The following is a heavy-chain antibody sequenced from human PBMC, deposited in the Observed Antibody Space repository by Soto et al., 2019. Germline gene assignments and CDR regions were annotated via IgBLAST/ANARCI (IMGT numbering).Heavy chain of an antibody. CDR2: IKSKTDGGTT. Sequence: GGSLRLSCAASGFTFSNAWMNWVRQAPGKGLEWVGRIKSKTDGGTTDYAAPVKGRFTISRDDSKNTLYLQMNSLKTEDTAEYYCPRLYYDFWSCPSRPSYGMDVWGQGTTVPVSS. D-gene: IGHD3-3*01. V-gene: IGHV3-15*07. J-gene: IGHJ6*02. CDR3: PRLYYDFWSCPSRPSYGMDV. CDR1: GFTFSNAW.